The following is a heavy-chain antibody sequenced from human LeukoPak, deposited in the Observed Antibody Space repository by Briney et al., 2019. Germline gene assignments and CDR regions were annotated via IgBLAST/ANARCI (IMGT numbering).Heavy chain of an antibody. Sequence: GESLKISCKASGYSFTNYWIGWVRQMPGKDLEWMGIIDAGDSSTTYSPSFQGQVTISADRSISTAYLQWSSLKASDTAIYYCASPQAGYCGGDCYSPWGRGTMVTVPS. D-gene: IGHD2-21*02. J-gene: IGHJ3*01. CDR3: ASPQAGYCGGDCYSP. V-gene: IGHV5-51*01. CDR1: GYSFTNYW. CDR2: IDAGDSST.